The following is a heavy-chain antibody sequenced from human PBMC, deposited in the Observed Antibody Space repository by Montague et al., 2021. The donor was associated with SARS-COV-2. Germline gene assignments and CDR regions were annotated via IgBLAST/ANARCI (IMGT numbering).Heavy chain of an antibody. V-gene: IGHV2-5*02. CDR3: AHRQNSGWSEDGLDV. CDR1: GFSLSNSGLG. CDR2: LFSDDDK. D-gene: IGHD6-19*01. J-gene: IGHJ6*02. Sequence: PALVKPTQTLTLTCTFSGFSLSNSGLGVVWIRQPPGKALEWLALLFSDDDKRYSPSLKSRLTITKDTSKNQVVLTMTNMDPVDTATYYCAHRQNSGWSEDGLDVWGQGTMVTVSS.